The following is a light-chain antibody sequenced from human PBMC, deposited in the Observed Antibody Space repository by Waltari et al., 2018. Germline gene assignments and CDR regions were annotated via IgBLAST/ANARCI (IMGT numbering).Light chain of an antibody. CDR3: GTWDSSLSAGV. CDR2: DNN. J-gene: IGLJ3*02. Sequence: QSVLTQPPSVSAAPGQKVTISCSGSSSNIGSYYVSWYQQLPGPAPKLLIYDNNKLPSGIPDRVSGSKSGTSATLGITGLQTGDEADYYCGTWDSSLSAGVFGGGTKLTVL. CDR1: SSNIGSYY. V-gene: IGLV1-51*01.